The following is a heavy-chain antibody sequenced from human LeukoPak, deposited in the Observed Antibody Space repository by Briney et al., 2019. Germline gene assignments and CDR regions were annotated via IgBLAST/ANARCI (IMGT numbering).Heavy chain of an antibody. D-gene: IGHD3-16*01. CDR1: GFTVSSNY. CDR2: IYSGGST. CDR3: ARLGEAEGWFDP. V-gene: IGHV3-53*01. J-gene: IGHJ5*02. Sequence: GGSLRLSCAASGFTVSSNYMSWVRPARGKGLEWVSVIYSGGSTYYADSVKGRFTISRDNSKNTLYLQMNSLRAEDTAVYYCARLGEAEGWFDPWGQGTLVTVSS.